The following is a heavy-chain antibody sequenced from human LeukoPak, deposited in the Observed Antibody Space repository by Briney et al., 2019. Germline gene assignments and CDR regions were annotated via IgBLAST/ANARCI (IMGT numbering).Heavy chain of an antibody. Sequence: ASVKVSCKVSGYTLTELSMHWVRQAPGKGLEWMGGFDPEDGETIYAQKFQGRVTMTEDTSTDTAYMELSSLRSEDTAVYYCATWGPPNSGYDAHFDYWGQGTLVTVSS. J-gene: IGHJ4*02. D-gene: IGHD5-12*01. CDR2: FDPEDGET. CDR3: ATWGPPNSGYDAHFDY. V-gene: IGHV1-24*01. CDR1: GYTLTELS.